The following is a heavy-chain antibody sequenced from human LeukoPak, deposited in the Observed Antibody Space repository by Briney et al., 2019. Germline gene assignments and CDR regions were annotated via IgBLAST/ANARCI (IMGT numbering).Heavy chain of an antibody. Sequence: GSLRLSCAASGFPFSSYAMSWVRQAPGKGLEWVSAISGSGGSTYYADSVKGRFTISRDNSKNTLYLQMNSLRAEDTAVYYCAKFRGYDFVYYFDYWGQGTLVTVSS. J-gene: IGHJ4*02. D-gene: IGHD5-12*01. CDR2: ISGSGGST. CDR1: GFPFSSYA. V-gene: IGHV3-23*01. CDR3: AKFRGYDFVYYFDY.